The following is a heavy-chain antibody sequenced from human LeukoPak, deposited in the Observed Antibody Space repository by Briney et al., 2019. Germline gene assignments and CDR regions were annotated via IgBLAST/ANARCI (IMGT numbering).Heavy chain of an antibody. J-gene: IGHJ3*02. D-gene: IGHD2-15*01. CDR2: IYYSGST. V-gene: IGHV4-39*07. CDR3: ARDQDYCSGGSCPAFDI. Sequence: SETLSLTCTVSGGSIRSGTDYWSWIRQPAGKGLEWIGSIYYSGSTYYNPSLKSRVTISVDTSKNQFSLKLSSVTAADTAVYYCARDQDYCSGGSCPAFDIWGQGTMVTVSS. CDR1: GGSIRSGTDY.